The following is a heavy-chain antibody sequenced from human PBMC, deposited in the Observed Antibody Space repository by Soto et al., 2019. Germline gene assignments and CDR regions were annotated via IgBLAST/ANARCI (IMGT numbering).Heavy chain of an antibody. J-gene: IGHJ2*01. Sequence: QVQLVQSAAEVKKPGASVKVSCKASGNTFTNHGISWVRQAPGQGLEWMGWIRALNGNTNYAQEFQGRITMTTDTSTTAAYMELRSLKSDDTAGYYCARDSDRDGYIYWYFDLWGRGTLVTVSS. CDR1: GNTFTNHG. D-gene: IGHD5-12*01. CDR3: ARDSDRDGYIYWYFDL. V-gene: IGHV1-18*01. CDR2: IRALNGNT.